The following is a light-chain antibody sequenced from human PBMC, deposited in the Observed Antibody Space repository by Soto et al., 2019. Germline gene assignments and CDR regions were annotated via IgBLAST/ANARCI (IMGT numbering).Light chain of an antibody. CDR1: QSVSSR. J-gene: IGKJ1*01. CDR2: DGS. CDR3: QQRSNWPSWT. Sequence: EIVLTQSPATLSLSPGERGTLSCGASQSVSSRLAWYQQKPGQAPRLLIYDGSKRATGIPSRFSGSGSGTDFTLTISSLEPEDFAIYYCQQRSNWPSWTFGQGTKVEIK. V-gene: IGKV3-11*01.